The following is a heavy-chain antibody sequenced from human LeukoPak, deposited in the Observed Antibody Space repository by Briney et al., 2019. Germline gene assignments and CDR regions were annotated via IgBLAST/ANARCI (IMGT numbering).Heavy chain of an antibody. CDR2: IYYSGST. Sequence: SETLSLTSTVSGGSISSYYWSWIRQPPGKGLEWVGYIYYSGSTNYNPSLKSRVTISVDTSKNQFSLKLSSVTAADTAVYYCARDSSVLRYFDWLFGWFDPWGQGTLVTVSS. J-gene: IGHJ5*02. CDR3: ARDSSVLRYFDWLFGWFDP. D-gene: IGHD3-9*01. V-gene: IGHV4-59*01. CDR1: GGSISSYY.